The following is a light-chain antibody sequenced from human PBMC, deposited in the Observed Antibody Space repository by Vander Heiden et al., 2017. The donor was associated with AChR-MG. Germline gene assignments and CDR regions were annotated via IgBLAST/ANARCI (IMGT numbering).Light chain of an antibody. CDR2: DVS. Sequence: QSALTQPRSVSGSPGQSVTMSCTGTSNDVGRYNYVSWYQQHPGKAPKRRMYDVSQRPSGVPDRFSGSKSGNTASLTISGLQAEYEADDYCSSYTGSDTRGFGGGTSLTVL. J-gene: IGLJ3*02. CDR1: SNDVGRYNY. CDR3: SSYTGSDTRG. V-gene: IGLV2-11*01.